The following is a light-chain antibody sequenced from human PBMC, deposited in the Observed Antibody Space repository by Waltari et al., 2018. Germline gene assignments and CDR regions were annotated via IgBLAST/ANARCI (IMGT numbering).Light chain of an antibody. V-gene: IGKV1-12*02. CDR3: QQTDSFPST. CDR2: AAS. J-gene: IGKJ4*01. CDR1: QSIGSW. Sequence: DIQMTQSPSSVSASIGDRVIITCRASQSIGSWLAWYQQKPGKAPKLLIYAASSLQSGVPSTFSGSGSGTDFTLTITSLQPEHFATYYCQQTDSFPSTFGGGTKVEIK.